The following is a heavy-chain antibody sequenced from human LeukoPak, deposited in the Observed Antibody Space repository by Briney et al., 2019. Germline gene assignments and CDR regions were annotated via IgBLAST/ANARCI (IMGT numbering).Heavy chain of an antibody. V-gene: IGHV4-4*07. CDR2: VYSTGST. CDR1: GGSISSYY. J-gene: IGHJ6*02. D-gene: IGHD6-13*01. Sequence: SETLSPTCTVSGGSISSYYWSWIRQPAGKGLEWIGRVYSTGSTYYNPSLKSRVTMSVDTSKNQFSLKLTSVTAADTALYYCARDRHSSTPYGMDVWGQGTTVTVSS. CDR3: ARDRHSSTPYGMDV.